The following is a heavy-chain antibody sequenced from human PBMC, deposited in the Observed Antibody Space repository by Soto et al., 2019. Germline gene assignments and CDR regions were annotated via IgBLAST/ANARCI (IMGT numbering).Heavy chain of an antibody. CDR2: IIPMLGMA. CDR3: ATSYGSGSAHFDY. J-gene: IGHJ4*02. D-gene: IGHD3-10*01. V-gene: IGHV1-69*02. CDR1: GGTFSRYS. Sequence: QVQLVQSGAEVKKPGSSVKVSCTASGGTFSRYSLSWVRQAPGQGPEWMGRIIPMLGMADYAQKFQGRVSITADKSTSTVYMFLSSLRSEDTAVYYCATSYGSGSAHFDYWGQGSLVTVSS.